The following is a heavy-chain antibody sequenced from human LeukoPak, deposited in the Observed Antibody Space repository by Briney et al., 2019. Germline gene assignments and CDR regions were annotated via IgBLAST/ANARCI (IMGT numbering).Heavy chain of an antibody. J-gene: IGHJ4*02. V-gene: IGHV4-39*01. CDR2: LFSSGST. Sequence: SETLSLTCTVSGDSISSRAYSWAWIRQPPGKGLEWIGNLFSSGSTQYNPSLKSRVTMSADKSKNQFSLRLSSVTAAGTAVYCCSRRATTAVFGVYYFVCWGQGTLVTVSS. D-gene: IGHD3-16*01. CDR3: SRRATTAVFGVYYFVC. CDR1: GDSISSRAYS.